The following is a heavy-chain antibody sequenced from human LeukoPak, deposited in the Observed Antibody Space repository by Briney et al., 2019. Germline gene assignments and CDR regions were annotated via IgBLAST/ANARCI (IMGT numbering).Heavy chain of an antibody. D-gene: IGHD3-10*01. V-gene: IGHV3-30*02. CDR3: AKGGLWFGELSYYMDV. Sequence: PGGSLRLPCAASGFTFSNYGIHWVRQAPGKGLEWVAFIRYDGSNKYYADSVKGRFTISRDNSKNTLYLQMNSLRAEDTAVYYCAKGGLWFGELSYYMDVWGKGTTVTVSS. CDR2: IRYDGSNK. J-gene: IGHJ6*03. CDR1: GFTFSNYG.